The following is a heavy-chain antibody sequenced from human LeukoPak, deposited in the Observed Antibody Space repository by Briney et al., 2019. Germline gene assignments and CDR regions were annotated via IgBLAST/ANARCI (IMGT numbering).Heavy chain of an antibody. CDR1: GYTFTSYY. CDR3: ARSRLVSGRLPHPFDY. J-gene: IGHJ4*02. Sequence: ASVKVSCKASGYTFTSYYMHWVRQAPGQGLEWMGIINPSGGSTSYAQKFQGRVTMTRDTSTSTVYMELSSLRSEDTAVYYCARSRLVSGRLPHPFDYWGQGTLVTVSS. D-gene: IGHD6-19*01. CDR2: INPSGGST. V-gene: IGHV1-46*01.